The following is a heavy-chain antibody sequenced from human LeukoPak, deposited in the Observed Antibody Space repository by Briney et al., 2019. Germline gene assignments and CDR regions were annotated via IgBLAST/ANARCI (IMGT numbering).Heavy chain of an antibody. V-gene: IGHV4-4*02. CDR3: AREYIVVVVADIDWYFDL. Sequence: SETLSLTCAVSGGSISSSNWWSWVRQTPGKGPEWIGQIYHSGSTNYNPSLKSRVTISVDKSKNQFSLRLTSVTAADTAVYYCAREYIVVVVADIDWYFDLWGRGTLVTVSS. CDR2: IYHSGST. D-gene: IGHD2-15*01. CDR1: GGSISSSNW. J-gene: IGHJ2*01.